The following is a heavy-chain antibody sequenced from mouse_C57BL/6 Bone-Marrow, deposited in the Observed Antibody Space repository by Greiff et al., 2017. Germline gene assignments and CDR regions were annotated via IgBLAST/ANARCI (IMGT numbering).Heavy chain of an antibody. CDR3: ARSGVRYPAWFAY. CDR2: IHPNSGST. CDR1: GYTFTSYW. J-gene: IGHJ3*01. Sequence: VQLQQPGAELVKPGASVKLSCKASGYTFTSYWMPWVKQRPGQGLEWIGMIHPNSGSTNYNEKFKGKATLTVDKSSSTAYMQRSSLTSEDSAVYYCARSGVRYPAWFAYWGQGTLVTVSA. D-gene: IGHD1-1*01. V-gene: IGHV1-64*01.